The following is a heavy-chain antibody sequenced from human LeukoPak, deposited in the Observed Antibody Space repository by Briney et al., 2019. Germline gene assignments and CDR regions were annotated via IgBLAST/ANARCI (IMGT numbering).Heavy chain of an antibody. J-gene: IGHJ5*02. CDR1: GYTLTELS. V-gene: IGHV1-24*01. CDR3: ATERAGITMVRSWFDP. Sequence: ASVKVSCKVSGYTLTELSMHWVRQAPGKGLEWMGGFDPEDGETIYAQKFQGRVTMTVDTSTDTAYMELSSLRSEDTAVYYCATERAGITMVRSWFDPWGQGTLVTVSS. D-gene: IGHD3-10*01. CDR2: FDPEDGET.